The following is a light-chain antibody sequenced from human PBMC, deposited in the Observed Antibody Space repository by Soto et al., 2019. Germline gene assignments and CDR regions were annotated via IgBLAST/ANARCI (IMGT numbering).Light chain of an antibody. J-gene: IGKJ3*01. V-gene: IGKV3-20*01. Sequence: EIVFTQSPGTLSLSPGERATLSCRASQSVSVNSLAWYQQKGGQAPRLLIYAASTRATGVPDRFSGTGSGTDFALTISRLETDDSAVYYCQQDGGSPFTFGPGTKVDI. CDR1: QSVSVNS. CDR3: QQDGGSPFT. CDR2: AAS.